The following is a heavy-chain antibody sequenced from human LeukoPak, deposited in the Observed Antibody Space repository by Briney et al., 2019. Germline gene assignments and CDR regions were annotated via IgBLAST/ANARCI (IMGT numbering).Heavy chain of an antibody. V-gene: IGHV4-39*01. D-gene: IGHD1-26*01. Sequence: SETLSLTCTVSGGSISSSSYYWGWIRQPPGKGLEWIGSIYYSGSTYYNPSLKSRVTISVDTSKNQFSLKLSSVTAADTAVYYCAPRRYSGSYFGYWGQGTLVTVSS. J-gene: IGHJ4*02. CDR3: APRRYSGSYFGY. CDR1: GGSISSSSYY. CDR2: IYYSGST.